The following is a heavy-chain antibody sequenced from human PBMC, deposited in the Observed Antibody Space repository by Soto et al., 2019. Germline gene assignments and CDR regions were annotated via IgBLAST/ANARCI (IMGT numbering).Heavy chain of an antibody. J-gene: IGHJ5*02. CDR3: ARVRAAGTRWFDP. CDR2: IIPIFGPA. Sequence: QVQLVQSGAEVKKPGSSVKVSCKASGGTFRSYAFSWVRQAPGQGLEWMGGIIPIFGPANYAQNFQGRVTITAHKATSTAYMELSSLRSEDTGVYYCARVRAAGTRWFDPWGQGNLVTVSS. D-gene: IGHD1-7*01. V-gene: IGHV1-69*06. CDR1: GGTFRSYA.